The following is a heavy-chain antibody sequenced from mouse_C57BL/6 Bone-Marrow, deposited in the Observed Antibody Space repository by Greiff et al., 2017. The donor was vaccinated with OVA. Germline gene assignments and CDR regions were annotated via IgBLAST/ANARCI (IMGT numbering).Heavy chain of an antibody. CDR2: ISSGGSYT. D-gene: IGHD1-1*02. Sequence: EVQRVESGGDLVKPGGSLKLSCAASGFTFSSYGMSWVRQTPDKRLEWVATISSGGSYTYYPDSVKGRITISRDNAKNTLYLQMSSLKSEDTAMYYCASLWGEPGAWFAYWGKGTLVTVSA. CDR1: GFTFSSYG. CDR3: ASLWGEPGAWFAY. V-gene: IGHV5-6*01. J-gene: IGHJ3*01.